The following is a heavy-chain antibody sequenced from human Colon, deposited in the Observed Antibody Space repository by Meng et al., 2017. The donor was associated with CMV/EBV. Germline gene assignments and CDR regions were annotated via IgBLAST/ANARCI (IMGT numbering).Heavy chain of an antibody. CDR2: MSYDESKT. CDR1: GPMFSKYA. V-gene: IGHV3-30*04. J-gene: IGHJ6*02. CDR3: ARPRGTYYYDSGMDV. D-gene: IGHD3-22*01. Sequence: GGSLRLSCAASGPMFSKYAMHWVRQAPGKGLEWVALMSYDESKTYYADSVQGRFTISRDISENTLYLEMNNLTPEDTAVCYCARPRGTYYYDSGMDVWGQGTTVTVSS.